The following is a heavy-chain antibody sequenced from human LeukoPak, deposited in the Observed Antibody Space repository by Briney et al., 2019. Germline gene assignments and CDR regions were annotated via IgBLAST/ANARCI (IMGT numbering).Heavy chain of an antibody. J-gene: IGHJ4*02. CDR2: IYHSGST. D-gene: IGHD3-22*01. CDR1: GYSISSGYY. Sequence: PSETLSLTCAVSGYSISSGYYWGWIRQPPGKGLEWIGSIYHSGSTYYNPSLKSRVTISVDTSKNQFSLKLSSVTAADTAVYYCARNTPNPYYFDSSGYYYLDYWGQGTLVTVSS. V-gene: IGHV4-38-2*01. CDR3: ARNTPNPYYFDSSGYYYLDY.